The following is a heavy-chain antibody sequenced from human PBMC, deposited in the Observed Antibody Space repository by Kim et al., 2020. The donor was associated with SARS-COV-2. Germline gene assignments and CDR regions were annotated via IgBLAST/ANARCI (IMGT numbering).Heavy chain of an antibody. V-gene: IGHV3-23*01. CDR3: AKGASRRYYYDSSGYWGAFDI. D-gene: IGHD3-22*01. J-gene: IGHJ3*02. Sequence: GGSLRLSCAASGFTFSSYAMSWVRQAPGKGLEWVSAISGSGGSTYYADSVKGRFTISRDNSKNTLYLQMNSLRAEDTAVYYCAKGASRRYYYDSSGYWGAFDIWGQGTMVTVSS. CDR2: ISGSGGST. CDR1: GFTFSSYA.